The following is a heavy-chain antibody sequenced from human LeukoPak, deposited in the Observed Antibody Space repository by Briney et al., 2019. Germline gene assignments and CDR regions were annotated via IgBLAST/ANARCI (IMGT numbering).Heavy chain of an antibody. D-gene: IGHD1-26*01. J-gene: IGHJ4*02. CDR1: GFMFSNCA. CDR2: ISGNSGTT. V-gene: IGHV3-23*01. CDR3: AKSSGEYLPVFDY. Sequence: PGGSLRLSCAASGFMFSNCAMSWVRQAPGRGLEWVSSISGNSGTTYNADSVKGRFTVSRDNSKNTLFLQMNSLRAEDTAVYYCAKSSGEYLPVFDYWGQGTLVTVSS.